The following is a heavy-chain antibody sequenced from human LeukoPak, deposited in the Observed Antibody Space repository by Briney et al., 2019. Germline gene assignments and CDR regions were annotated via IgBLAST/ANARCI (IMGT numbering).Heavy chain of an antibody. D-gene: IGHD3-9*01. CDR1: GFXFSDYS. CDR2: ISSRSTYI. V-gene: IGHV3-21*01. J-gene: IGHJ4*02. Sequence: GGSLRLSCAASGFXFSDYSISWVRQAPGKGLERVSSISSRSTYIYYADSVKGRFTISRDNAKNSLYLQVNSLRAEDTAVYYCARFVWTTGYYHDYWGQGTLVTVSS. CDR3: ARFVWTTGYYHDY.